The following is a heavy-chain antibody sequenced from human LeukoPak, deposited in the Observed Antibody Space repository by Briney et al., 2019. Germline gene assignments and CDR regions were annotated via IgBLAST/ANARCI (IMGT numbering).Heavy chain of an antibody. D-gene: IGHD3-16*02. CDR1: GGSISSYY. CDR2: ISYSGST. Sequence: SGPTLVNXSETLSLTCTVSGGSISSYYWSWIRQPPGKGLEWIGYISYSGSTNYNPSLKSRVTISVDTSKNQLSLKLNSVTAADTAVYYCARYIWGSYPTFEDYWGQGSLVTVSS. CDR3: ARYIWGSYPTFEDY. V-gene: IGHV4-59*01. J-gene: IGHJ4*02.